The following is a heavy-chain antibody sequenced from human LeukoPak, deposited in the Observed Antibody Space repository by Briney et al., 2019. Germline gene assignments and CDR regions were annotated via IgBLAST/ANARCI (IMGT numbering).Heavy chain of an antibody. J-gene: IGHJ6*02. V-gene: IGHV4-39*07. CDR2: ITYSGST. Sequence: SETLSLTCTVSGGSISSSTYYWAWIRQSPGKGLEWIGSITYSGSTYYNPSLKSRVTMSVDTSKNQFSLKLSSVTAADTAVYYCASTISSSWNVYYYGMDVWGQGTTVTVSS. D-gene: IGHD6-13*01. CDR1: GGSISSSTYY. CDR3: ASTISSSWNVYYYGMDV.